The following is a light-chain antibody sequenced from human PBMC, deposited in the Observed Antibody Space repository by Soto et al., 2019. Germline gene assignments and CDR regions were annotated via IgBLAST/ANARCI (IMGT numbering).Light chain of an antibody. CDR1: NIGSKS. CDR3: QVWDRESEHYV. V-gene: IGLV3-21*02. CDR2: DDS. Sequence: SYELTQPPSVSVAPGQTARITCGGTNIGSKSVHWYQQRPGQAPVMVVYDDSDRPSGIPERFSGSNSGDTATLTISRVDAGDEADYYGQVWDRESEHYVFGTGTKVTV. J-gene: IGLJ1*01.